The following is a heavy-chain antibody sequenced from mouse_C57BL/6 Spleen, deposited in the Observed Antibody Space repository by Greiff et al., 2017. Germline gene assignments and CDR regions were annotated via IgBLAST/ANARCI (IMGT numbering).Heavy chain of an antibody. CDR3: TTGYYGSSSWFAY. Sequence: EVQLQQSGAELVRPGASVQLSCTASGFNIKDYYMHWVKQRPEQGLEWIGRIDPEDGDTEYAPKFQGKATMTADTSSNTAYLQLSSLTSEDTAVYYCTTGYYGSSSWFAYWGQGTLVTVSA. CDR1: GFNIKDYY. V-gene: IGHV14-1*01. D-gene: IGHD1-1*01. CDR2: IDPEDGDT. J-gene: IGHJ3*01.